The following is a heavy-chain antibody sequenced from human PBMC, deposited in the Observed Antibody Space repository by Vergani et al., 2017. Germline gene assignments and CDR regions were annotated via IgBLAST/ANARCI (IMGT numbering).Heavy chain of an antibody. V-gene: IGHV3-48*04. J-gene: IGHJ2*01. D-gene: IGHD6-13*01. Sequence: EMQLVESGGGLIQPGGSLRLSCAASGFDFSTYSMGWVRQAPGKGLEWVSYISSVGSIVHYADSVKGRFTISRDNAENSLYLQMNSLRAEDTALYYCVKDIAASGNYWYFDLWGRGTLVTVSS. CDR2: ISSVGSIV. CDR1: GFDFSTYS. CDR3: VKDIAASGNYWYFDL.